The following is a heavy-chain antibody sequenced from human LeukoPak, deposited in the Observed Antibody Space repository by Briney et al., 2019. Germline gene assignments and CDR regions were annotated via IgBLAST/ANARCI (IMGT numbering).Heavy chain of an antibody. J-gene: IGHJ4*02. D-gene: IGHD5-24*01. Sequence: PSETLSLTCTVYGGSFTSDYWTWIRQSPGKGLEWIGDIFDGKTINYNPSLKSRVTISAATSSQQFSLNLKSVTAADTAVYFCASGAWATRLNSWAQGALVIVSS. CDR2: IFDGKTI. CDR3: ASGAWATRLNS. CDR1: GGSFTSDY. V-gene: IGHV4-34*12.